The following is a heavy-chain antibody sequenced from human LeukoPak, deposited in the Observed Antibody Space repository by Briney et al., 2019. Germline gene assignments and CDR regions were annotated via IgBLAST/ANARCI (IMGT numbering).Heavy chain of an antibody. J-gene: IGHJ4*02. D-gene: IGHD1-7*01. V-gene: IGHV3-30*02. CDR2: IRYDGSNK. CDR3: AKDTYNWNYSSEDYFDY. CDR1: GFTFSNYW. Sequence: GGSLRLSCAASGFTFSNYWMSWVRQAPGKGLEWVAFIRYDGSNKYYADSVKGRFTISRDNSKNTLYLQMNSLRAEDTAVYYCAKDTYNWNYSSEDYFDYWGQGTLVTVSS.